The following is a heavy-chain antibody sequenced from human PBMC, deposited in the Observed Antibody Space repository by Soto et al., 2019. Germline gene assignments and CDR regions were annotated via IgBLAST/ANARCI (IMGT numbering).Heavy chain of an antibody. Sequence: EVQLVESGGGLVQPGGSLSLSCAASGLTFSDHYVDWVRQAPGKGLELVARSRNKDNSYTTEYAASVKGRFTISRDDSHNSLYLQMDSLKTEDTAVYLCAGDLMVRGVKQYWGQGTLVTVSS. D-gene: IGHD3-10*01. CDR3: AGDLMVRGVKQY. V-gene: IGHV3-72*01. J-gene: IGHJ4*02. CDR2: SRNKDNSYTT. CDR1: GLTFSDHY.